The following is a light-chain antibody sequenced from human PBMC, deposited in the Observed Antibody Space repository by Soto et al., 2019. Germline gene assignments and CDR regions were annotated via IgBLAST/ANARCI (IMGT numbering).Light chain of an antibody. J-gene: IGKJ1*01. Sequence: DIQMTQSPCTLSASVGDRVTITCRASQSISTWLAWYQQKPGKAPKLLIYGASSLESGVPSRFSGSGSGTEFTLTINSLQPGDFATYYCLQYNSNSRTFGQGTKVDIK. CDR1: QSISTW. CDR3: LQYNSNSRT. V-gene: IGKV1-5*01. CDR2: GAS.